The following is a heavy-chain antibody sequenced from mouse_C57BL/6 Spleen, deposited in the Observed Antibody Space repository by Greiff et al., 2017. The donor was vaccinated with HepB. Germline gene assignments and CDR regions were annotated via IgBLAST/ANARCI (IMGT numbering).Heavy chain of an antibody. J-gene: IGHJ2*01. D-gene: IGHD4-1*01. V-gene: IGHV7-3*01. Sequence: EVQRVESGGGLVQPGGSLSLSCAASGFTFTDYYMSWVRQPPGKALEWLGFIRNKANGYTTEYSASVKGRFTISRDNSQSILYLQMNALCAEDSATYCCARYMNWDCDYWGQGTTLTVSS. CDR2: IRNKANGYTT. CDR3: ARYMNWDCDY. CDR1: GFTFTDYY.